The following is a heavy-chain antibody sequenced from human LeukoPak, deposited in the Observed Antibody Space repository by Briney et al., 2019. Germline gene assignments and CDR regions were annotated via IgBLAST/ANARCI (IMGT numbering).Heavy chain of an antibody. J-gene: IGHJ4*02. CDR3: AKPLYGDYYLFDY. CDR1: EFTFSSYA. Sequence: GGSLRLSCAASEFTFSSYAMSWVGQAPGKGLEWVSAISGSGGSTYYADSVKGRFTISRDNSKNTLYLQMNSLRAKDTAVYYCAKPLYGDYYLFDYWGQGTLVTVSS. CDR2: ISGSGGST. V-gene: IGHV3-23*01. D-gene: IGHD4-17*01.